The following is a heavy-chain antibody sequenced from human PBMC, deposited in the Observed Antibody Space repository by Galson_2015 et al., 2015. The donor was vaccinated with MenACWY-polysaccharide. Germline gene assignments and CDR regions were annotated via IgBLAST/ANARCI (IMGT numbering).Heavy chain of an antibody. CDR2: ISYDGTNK. Sequence: SLRLSCAASGFTFSSYAMHWVRQAPGKGLEWVAVISYDGTNKYYADSVKGRFTISRDNSENTQYLQMNSLGAEDTAVYYCARADCDRHPCDGMDVWGQGTTVTVSS. D-gene: IGHD2/OR15-2a*01. J-gene: IGHJ6*02. CDR3: ARADCDRHPCDGMDV. CDR1: GFTFSSYA. V-gene: IGHV3-30-3*01.